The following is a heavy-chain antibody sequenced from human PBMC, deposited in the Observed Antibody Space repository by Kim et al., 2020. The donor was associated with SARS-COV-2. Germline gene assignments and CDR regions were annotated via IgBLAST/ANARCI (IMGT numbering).Heavy chain of an antibody. V-gene: IGHV4-39*01. D-gene: IGHD3-10*01. J-gene: IGHJ6*02. Sequence: SETLSLTCTVSGGSISSSSYYWGWIRQPPGKGLEWIGSIYYSGSTYYNPSLKSRVTISVDTSKNQFSLKLSSVTAADTAVYYCARHVDPGDLWFGELPTNAHYYYYYGMDVWGQGTTVTVSS. CDR3: ARHVDPGDLWFGELPTNAHYYYYYGMDV. CDR1: GGSISSSSYY. CDR2: IYYSGST.